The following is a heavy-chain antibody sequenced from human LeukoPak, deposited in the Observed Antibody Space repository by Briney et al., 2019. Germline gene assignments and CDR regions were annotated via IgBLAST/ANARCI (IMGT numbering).Heavy chain of an antibody. V-gene: IGHV3-43D*04. Sequence: GGSLRLSCAVSGFTFDDYAMHCVRHAPGKGWEWVSLIRWDGYSTYYADSVKGSFTISRDNSKNSLYLQMNSLRAEDTALYYCAKEMATIRSGFAFDIWGHGTTVTVSS. J-gene: IGHJ3*02. CDR2: IRWDGYST. D-gene: IGHD5-24*01. CDR1: GFTFDDYA. CDR3: AKEMATIRSGFAFDI.